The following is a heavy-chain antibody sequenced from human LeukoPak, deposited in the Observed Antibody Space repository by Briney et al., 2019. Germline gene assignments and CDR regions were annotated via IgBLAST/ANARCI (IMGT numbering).Heavy chain of an antibody. CDR1: GYSFTSYW. Sequence: GESLKISCKGSGYSFTSYWIGWVRQAPGKGLEYVSAISSNGGNTFYANSVKGRFTVSRDSSKSTLYLQMGSLRPEDTAVYYCARVPNSSGWSTFDYWGLGTLVTVSS. D-gene: IGHD6-19*01. J-gene: IGHJ4*02. CDR3: ARVPNSSGWSTFDY. CDR2: ISSNGGNT. V-gene: IGHV3-64*01.